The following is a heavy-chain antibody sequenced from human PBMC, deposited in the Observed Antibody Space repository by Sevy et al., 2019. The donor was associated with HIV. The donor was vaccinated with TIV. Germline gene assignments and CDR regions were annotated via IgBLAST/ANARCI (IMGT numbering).Heavy chain of an antibody. CDR3: VRADPAQHFDS. V-gene: IGHV1-46*01. CDR1: GDTLTNNY. J-gene: IGHJ4*02. Sequence: ASVKVSCKAPGDTLTNNYMHWVRQAPGQGLEWMGIIDPSGGNTSYDQKFQGRVTMTRDTSTSTLYMDLSSLRSEDTAVYYWVRADPAQHFDSWGQGTLVTVSS. CDR2: IDPSGGNT.